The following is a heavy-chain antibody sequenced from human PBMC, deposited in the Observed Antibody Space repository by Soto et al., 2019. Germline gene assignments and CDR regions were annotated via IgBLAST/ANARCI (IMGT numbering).Heavy chain of an antibody. Sequence: QGLLVQSGAEVKQPGASVKVSCKASGYSFTTYGISWVRQAPGQGLEWMGWISGYNGDTNKAQKLQDRVTMTIDRSTTTAYLELRSLTSDDTAVYYCAKNGHPPYYYYGMDVWGQGTTVTVSS. CDR2: ISGYNGDT. J-gene: IGHJ6*02. CDR1: GYSFTTYG. V-gene: IGHV1-18*01. CDR3: AKNGHPPYYYYGMDV. D-gene: IGHD2-8*01.